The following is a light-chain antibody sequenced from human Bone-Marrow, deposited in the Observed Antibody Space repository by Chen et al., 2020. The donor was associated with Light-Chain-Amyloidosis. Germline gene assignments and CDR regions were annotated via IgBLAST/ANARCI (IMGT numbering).Light chain of an antibody. CDR3: AAWDESLNGHWV. Sequence: QSVLTQPPSASGTPGQRVTISCSGSRSNIGNNVVNWYQQFPGTAPKLLIYKNNQRPSGVPDRLSGSKSGTSAPLAISGLQSEDEADYYCAAWDESLNGHWVFGGGTKLTVL. V-gene: IGLV1-44*01. CDR1: RSNIGNNV. J-gene: IGLJ3*02. CDR2: KNN.